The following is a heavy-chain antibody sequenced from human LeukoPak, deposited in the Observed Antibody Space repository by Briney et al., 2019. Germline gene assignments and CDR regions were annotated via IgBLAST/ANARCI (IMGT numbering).Heavy chain of an antibody. J-gene: IGHJ4*02. V-gene: IGHV4-31*03. CDR1: GGSISSGGYY. Sequence: RTSETLSLTCTVSGGSISSGGYYWSWIRQHPGKGLEWIGYIYYSGSTYYNPSLKSRVTISVDTSKNQFSLKLNSVTAADTAVYYCARDRPTSGYSYGFDYWGQGTLVTVSS. D-gene: IGHD5-18*01. CDR2: IYYSGST. CDR3: ARDRPTSGYSYGFDY.